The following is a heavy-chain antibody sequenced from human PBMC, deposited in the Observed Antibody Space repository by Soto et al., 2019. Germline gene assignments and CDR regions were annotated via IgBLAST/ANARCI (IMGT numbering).Heavy chain of an antibody. CDR3: AKVTYDTDAFDI. CDR2: ISGSGGST. J-gene: IGHJ3*02. V-gene: IGHV3-23*01. D-gene: IGHD3-22*01. Sequence: GGSMRLACAASGFTFSSYAMSWVRQAPGKGLEWVSAISGSGGSTYYADSVKGRFTISRDNSKNTLYLQMNSLRAEDTAVYYCAKVTYDTDAFDIWGQGTMVTVS. CDR1: GFTFSSYA.